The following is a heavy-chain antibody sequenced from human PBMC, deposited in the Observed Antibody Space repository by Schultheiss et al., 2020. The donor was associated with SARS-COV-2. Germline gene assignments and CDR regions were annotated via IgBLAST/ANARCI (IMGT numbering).Heavy chain of an antibody. CDR2: ISAYNGNT. J-gene: IGHJ6*02. CDR3: ASAGGLTPWDYGMDV. CDR1: GGTFSSYA. D-gene: IGHD1-14*01. Sequence: ASVKVSCKASGGTFSSYAISWVRQAPGQGLEWMGWISAYNGNTNYAQKLQGRVTMTTDTSASTAYMELSRLRSDDTAVYYCASAGGLTPWDYGMDVWGQGTTVTVSS. V-gene: IGHV1-18*01.